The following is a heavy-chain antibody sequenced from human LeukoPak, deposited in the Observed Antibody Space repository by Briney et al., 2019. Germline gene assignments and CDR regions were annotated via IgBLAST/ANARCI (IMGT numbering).Heavy chain of an antibody. J-gene: IGHJ5*02. CDR1: GGSFSGYY. CDR3: ARGGYYGSGNDFRFDP. D-gene: IGHD3-10*01. Sequence: SETLPLTCAVYGGSFSGYYWSWIRQPPGKGLEWIGEINHSGSTNYNPSLKSRVTISVDTSKNQFSLKLSSVTAADTAVYCCARGGYYGSGNDFRFDPWGQGTLVTVSS. CDR2: INHSGST. V-gene: IGHV4-34*01.